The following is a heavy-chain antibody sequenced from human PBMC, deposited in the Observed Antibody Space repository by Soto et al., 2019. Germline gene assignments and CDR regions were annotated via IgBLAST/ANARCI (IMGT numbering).Heavy chain of an antibody. D-gene: IGHD3-16*01. CDR1: GYTSADFG. CDR3: ARDMYTNYVNYFDL. CDR2: VSGNNGAS. J-gene: IGHJ5*02. V-gene: IGHV1-18*04. Sequence: ASVKVSCKASGYTSADFGISWVRQAPGQGLEWMGWVSGNNGASNPAPKVQGRITMTLDTSTGVSYMALRSLRSDDTAIYYCARDMYTNYVNYFDLWGQGTLVTVSS.